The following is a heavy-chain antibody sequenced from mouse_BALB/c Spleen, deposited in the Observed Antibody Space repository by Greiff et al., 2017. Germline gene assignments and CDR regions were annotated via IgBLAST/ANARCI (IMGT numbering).Heavy chain of an antibody. Sequence: EVQLQQSGPGLVKPGASVKMSCKASGYTFTSYVMHWVKQKPGQGLEWIGYINPYNDGTKYTEKLKGKATLTSDKSSSTAYMELISLTSEDSAVYYGASVTTATLYYAMDYWGQGTSVTVSS. CDR3: ASVTTATLYYAMDY. V-gene: IGHV1-14*01. CDR2: INPYNDGT. CDR1: GYTFTSYV. D-gene: IGHD1-2*01. J-gene: IGHJ4*01.